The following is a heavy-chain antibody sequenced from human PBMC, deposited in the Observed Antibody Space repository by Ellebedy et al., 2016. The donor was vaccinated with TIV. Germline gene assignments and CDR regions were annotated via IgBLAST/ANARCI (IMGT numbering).Heavy chain of an antibody. J-gene: IGHJ4*02. CDR3: AKVGATRVANFEH. Sequence: ASVKVSXKASKGIFMNYGLTWVRQAPGQGLEWIGGTIPIFKTTRYAQKFQGRVTITADESAGTVYMELRSLGSDDTAVYYCAKVGATRVANFEHWGQGTLVTVSS. CDR1: KGIFMNYG. V-gene: IGHV1-69*13. D-gene: IGHD1-26*01. CDR2: TIPIFKTT.